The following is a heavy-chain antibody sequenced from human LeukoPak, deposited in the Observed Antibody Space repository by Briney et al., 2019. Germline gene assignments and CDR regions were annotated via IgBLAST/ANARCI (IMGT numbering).Heavy chain of an antibody. CDR2: INPSGGST. V-gene: IGHV1-46*01. D-gene: IGHD3-22*01. J-gene: IGHJ4*02. CDR1: GYTFTSYY. CDR3: ARTYYYDSSGYYPPYFDY. Sequence: ASVKVSCKASGYTFTSYYLHWVRQAPGQGLEWMGIINPSGGSTSYAQKFQGRVTMTRDTSTSTVYMELSSLRSEDTAVYYCARTYYYDSSGYYPPYFDYWGQGTLVTVSS.